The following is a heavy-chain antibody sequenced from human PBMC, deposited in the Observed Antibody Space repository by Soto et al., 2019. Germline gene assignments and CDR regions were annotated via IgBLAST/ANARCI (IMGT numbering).Heavy chain of an antibody. CDR1: GFTFSSYA. CDR3: AKEPGIAVANNWFEP. D-gene: IGHD6-19*01. V-gene: IGHV3-23*01. Sequence: EVQLLESGGGLVQPGGSLRRSCAASGFTFSSYAMSWVRQDPGKGLEWVSAISGSGGSTYYADSVKGRFTISRDHPKSTLYLQTNSLRAEDTAVYYCAKEPGIAVANNWFEPWGQGTLVTVSS. CDR2: ISGSGGST. J-gene: IGHJ5*02.